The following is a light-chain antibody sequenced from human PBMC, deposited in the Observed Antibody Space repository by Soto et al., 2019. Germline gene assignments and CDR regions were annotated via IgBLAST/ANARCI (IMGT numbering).Light chain of an antibody. CDR3: QQCRNWPLT. J-gene: IGKJ4*01. V-gene: IGKV3-15*01. CDR2: DAS. CDR1: QNVYNN. Sequence: EIVMTQSPATLSVSPGEGATLSCKANQNVYNNLAWYQQRPGQPPRLLIYDASTRATGISARFSGSGYGTEFTLTISSPQSEDFAVYFCQQCRNWPLTFGGGTKVEIK.